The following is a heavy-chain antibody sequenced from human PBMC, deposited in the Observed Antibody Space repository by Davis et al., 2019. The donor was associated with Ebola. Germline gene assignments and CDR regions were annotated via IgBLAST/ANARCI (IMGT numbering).Heavy chain of an antibody. J-gene: IGHJ6*04. Sequence: GESLKISCKGSGYSFTSYWIGWVRQMPGKGLEWMGLIYPGDSDTRYSPSFQGQVTISADKSISTAYLQWSSLKASDTAMYYCARQGGYYGSGSVVPLNDYYGMDVWGKGTTVTVSS. V-gene: IGHV5-51*01. CDR1: GYSFTSYW. D-gene: IGHD3-10*01. CDR2: IYPGDSDT. CDR3: ARQGGYYGSGSVVPLNDYYGMDV.